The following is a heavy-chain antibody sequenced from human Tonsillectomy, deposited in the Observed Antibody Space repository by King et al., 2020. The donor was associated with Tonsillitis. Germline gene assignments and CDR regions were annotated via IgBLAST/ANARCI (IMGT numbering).Heavy chain of an antibody. CDR3: AAVTMIVEAFDI. CDR1: GFTFTSSA. Sequence: QLVESGPEVKKPGTSVKVSCKASGFTFTSSAVQRVRQARGQRLEGIGWIVVGRGNTNYAQKFQERVTMTRDMSTSTAYMEMSSLRSEDTAVYYCAAVTMIVEAFDIWGQGTMVTVSS. D-gene: IGHD3-22*01. V-gene: IGHV1-58*01. J-gene: IGHJ3*02. CDR2: IVVGRGNT.